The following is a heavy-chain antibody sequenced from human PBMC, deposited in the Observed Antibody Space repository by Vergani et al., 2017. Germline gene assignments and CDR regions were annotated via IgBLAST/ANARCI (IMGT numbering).Heavy chain of an antibody. J-gene: IGHJ6*03. D-gene: IGHD2-8*01. CDR1: GFTLSSHA. CDR2: IWYDGSKE. V-gene: IGHV3-33*01. CDR3: ARSGYCAHGVGYKTYYYYMDV. Sequence: QVQLEESGGGVVQPGRSLRLSCAGSGFTLSSHAMHWVRQAPGKGLEWVSFIWYDGSKEYYADSVKGRLTISRDNSKNTLYLQMNNLRAADTAVYYCARSGYCAHGVGYKTYYYYMDVWGKGTAVTGSS.